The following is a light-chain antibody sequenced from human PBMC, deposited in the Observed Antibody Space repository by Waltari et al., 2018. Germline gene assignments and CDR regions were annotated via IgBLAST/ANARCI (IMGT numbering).Light chain of an antibody. CDR1: SSNPGSNP. CDR2: KKS. J-gene: IGLJ3*02. V-gene: IGLV1-47*01. Sequence: QSLLTQPPSASGTPGQRVTIPCSGRSSNPGSNPVYWYQHPPGTAPKVLIHKKSPRPSGVPDRFSGSKSGTSASLAMSGLRSEDEGDYYCAAWDNSLSAWVFGGGTKLTVL. CDR3: AAWDNSLSAWV.